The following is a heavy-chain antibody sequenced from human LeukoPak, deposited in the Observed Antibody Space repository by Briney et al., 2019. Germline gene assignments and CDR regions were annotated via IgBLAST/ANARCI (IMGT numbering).Heavy chain of an antibody. V-gene: IGHV4-61*02. D-gene: IGHD3-10*01. CDR1: GGSISSGSYY. CDR2: IYTSGST. Sequence: SETLSLTCTVSGGSISSGSYYWSWIRQPAGKGPEWIGRIYTSGSTNYNPSLKSRVTISVDTSKNQFSLKLSSVTAADTAVYYCASELAGIFDYWGQGTLVTVSS. J-gene: IGHJ4*02. CDR3: ASELAGIFDY.